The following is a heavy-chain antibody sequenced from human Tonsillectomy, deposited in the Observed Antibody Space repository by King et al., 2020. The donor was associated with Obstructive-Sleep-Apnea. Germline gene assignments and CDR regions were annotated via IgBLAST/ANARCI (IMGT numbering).Heavy chain of an antibody. J-gene: IGHJ4*02. Sequence: LTLKESGPTLVKPTQTLTLTCTFSGFSLSTSGVGVGWIRQPPGKALEWLALIYWDDDKRYSPSLKSRLTITKDTSKNQVVLTMTNMDPVDTATYYCAQSIAIVGYYYGSGSYYRFDYWGQGTLVTVSS. CDR3: AQSIAIVGYYYGSGSYYRFDY. D-gene: IGHD3-10*01. CDR1: GFSLSTSGVG. CDR2: IYWDDDK. V-gene: IGHV2-5*02.